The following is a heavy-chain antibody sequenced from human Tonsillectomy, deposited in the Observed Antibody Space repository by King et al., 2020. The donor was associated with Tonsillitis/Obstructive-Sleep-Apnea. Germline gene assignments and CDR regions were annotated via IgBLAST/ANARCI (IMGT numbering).Heavy chain of an antibody. CDR3: ARRHSDTVVPFDF. CDR2: INHSGST. V-gene: IGHV4-34*01. CDR1: NGSFSYYY. Sequence: VQLQQWGAGLLKPSETLSLTCAVYNGSFSYYYWSWIRQPPGKGLEWSGEINHSGSTNYNPSLKSRVTMSVDTYKNQFSLKLSSVTAADTAVYYCARRHSDTVVPFDFWGQGTLVTVSS. J-gene: IGHJ4*02. D-gene: IGHD3-16*02.